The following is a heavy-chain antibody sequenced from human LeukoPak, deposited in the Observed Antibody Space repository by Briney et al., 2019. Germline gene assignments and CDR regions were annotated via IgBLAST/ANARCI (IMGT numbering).Heavy chain of an antibody. CDR1: GYTFTSYD. D-gene: IGHD5-24*01. Sequence: ASVKVSCKTSGYTFTSYDVNWVRQATGQGLEWMGWMNPNSGHAGYAQKFQGRVTLTTNTSISTAYMELSSLRSDDTAVYYCARAGGRDGYNDHWGQGTLITVSS. J-gene: IGHJ4*02. CDR3: ARAGGRDGYNDH. CDR2: MNPNSGHA. V-gene: IGHV1-8*01.